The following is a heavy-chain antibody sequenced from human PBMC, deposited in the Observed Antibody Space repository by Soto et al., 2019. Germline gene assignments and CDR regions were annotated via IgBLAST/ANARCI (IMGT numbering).Heavy chain of an antibody. D-gene: IGHD4-4*01. V-gene: IGHV3-21*01. CDR3: ARDTHSIHYSNYESFDY. Sequence: PGGSLRLSCAASGFTFSSYSMNWVRQAPGKGLEWVSSISSSSSYIYYADSVKGRFTISRDNAKNSPYLRMNSLRAEDTAVYYCARDTHSIHYSNYESFDYWGQGTLVTVSS. J-gene: IGHJ4*02. CDR1: GFTFSSYS. CDR2: ISSSSSYI.